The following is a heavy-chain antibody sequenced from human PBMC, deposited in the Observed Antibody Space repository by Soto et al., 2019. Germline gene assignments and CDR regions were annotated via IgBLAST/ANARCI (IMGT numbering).Heavy chain of an antibody. D-gene: IGHD4-4*01. CDR2: ISAYNGNT. V-gene: IGHV1-18*01. CDR1: GYTFTSYG. Sequence: GASVKVSCKASGYTFTSYGISWVRQAPGQGLEWMGWISAYNGNTNYAQKLKGRVTMTTDTSTSTAYMELRSLRSDDTAVYYCARLNDYSNYLWASYYGMDVWGQGTTVTVSS. J-gene: IGHJ6*02. CDR3: ARLNDYSNYLWASYYGMDV.